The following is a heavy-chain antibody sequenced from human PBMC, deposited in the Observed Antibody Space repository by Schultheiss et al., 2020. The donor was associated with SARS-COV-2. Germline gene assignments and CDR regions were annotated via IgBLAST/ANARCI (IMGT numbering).Heavy chain of an antibody. CDR1: GFTFSSYA. D-gene: IGHD5-12*01. V-gene: IGHV3-23*01. Sequence: GGSLRLSCAASGFTFSSYAMSWVRQAPGKGLEWVSAISGSGGSTYYADSVKGRFTISRDNSKNTLYLQMNSLRAEDTAVYYCARDNPIVATIEGFAFDIWGQGTMVTVSS. CDR2: ISGSGGST. CDR3: ARDNPIVATIEGFAFDI. J-gene: IGHJ3*02.